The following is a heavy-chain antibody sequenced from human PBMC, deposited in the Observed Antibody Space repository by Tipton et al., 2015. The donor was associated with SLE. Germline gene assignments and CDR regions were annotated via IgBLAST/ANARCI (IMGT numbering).Heavy chain of an antibody. CDR2: INHSGST. Sequence: TLSLTCAVYGGSFSGYYWSWIRQPPGKGLEWIGEINHSGSTNYNPSLKSRVTISVDTSKNQFSLKLRSVTAADTAVYYCARGAQLGGDYFDYWGQGTLVTVSS. D-gene: IGHD3-16*01. CDR1: GGSFSGYY. J-gene: IGHJ4*02. CDR3: ARGAQLGGDYFDY. V-gene: IGHV4-34*01.